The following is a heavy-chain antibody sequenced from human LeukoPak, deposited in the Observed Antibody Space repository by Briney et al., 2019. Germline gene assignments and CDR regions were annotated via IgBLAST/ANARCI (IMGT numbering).Heavy chain of an antibody. CDR3: ARDPHLLNYYYGMDV. V-gene: IGHV1-46*01. Sequence: ASVKVSCKASGYTFTGYYIHWVRQAPGQGLDWVGVINPSGGSTGYAQSFQGRVTMTRDTSTSTVYMELSSLRSEDTAVYYCARDPHLLNYYYGMDVWGQGTTVTVSS. J-gene: IGHJ6*02. D-gene: IGHD2-8*01. CDR2: INPSGGST. CDR1: GYTFTGYY.